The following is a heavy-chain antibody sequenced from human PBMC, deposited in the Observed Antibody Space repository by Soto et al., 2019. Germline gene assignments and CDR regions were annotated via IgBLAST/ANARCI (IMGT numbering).Heavy chain of an antibody. J-gene: IGHJ4*02. Sequence: SDTLSLTCTVYGVSISSGGYYWSWIRRHPGKGLEWIGYIYYSGITNYNPSLKSRVTISVDTSKNQFSLKLSSVTAADTAVYYCARFTWSGYNYWGQGTLVTVSS. D-gene: IGHD3-3*01. CDR1: GVSISSGGYY. V-gene: IGHV4-61*08. CDR2: IYYSGIT. CDR3: ARFTWSGYNY.